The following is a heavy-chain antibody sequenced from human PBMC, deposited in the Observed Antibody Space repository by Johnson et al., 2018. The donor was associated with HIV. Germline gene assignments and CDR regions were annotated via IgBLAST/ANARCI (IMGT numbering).Heavy chain of an antibody. CDR2: IKQDGSEK. V-gene: IGHV3-7*05. D-gene: IGHD1-26*01. CDR1: GFTFSSYW. Sequence: VQVVESGGGLVQPGGSLRLSCAASGFTFSSYWMSWVRQAPGKGLEWVANIKQDGSEKYYADSVKGRVTISRDNAKNSLYLQMNSLRAEDTALYYCAKSEWELALGAFDIWGQGTMVTVSS. CDR3: AKSEWELALGAFDI. J-gene: IGHJ3*02.